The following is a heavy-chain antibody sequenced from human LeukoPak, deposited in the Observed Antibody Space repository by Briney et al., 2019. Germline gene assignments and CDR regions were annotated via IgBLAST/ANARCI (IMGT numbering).Heavy chain of an antibody. Sequence: SETLSLTCTVSGGSISSYYWSWIRQPAGKGLEWIGRIYTSGSTNYNPSPKSRVTMSVDTSKNQFSLKLSSVTAADTAVYYCARMGRHGSGSYGTGVDYWGQGTLVTVSS. CDR2: IYTSGST. V-gene: IGHV4-4*07. J-gene: IGHJ4*02. CDR1: GGSISSYY. D-gene: IGHD3-10*01. CDR3: ARMGRHGSGSYGTGVDY.